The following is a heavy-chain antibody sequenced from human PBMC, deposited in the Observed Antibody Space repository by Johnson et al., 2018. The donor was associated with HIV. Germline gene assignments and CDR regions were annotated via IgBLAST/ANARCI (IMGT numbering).Heavy chain of an antibody. D-gene: IGHD4-17*01. CDR3: ARDYGDDEVPDAFDI. CDR1: GFTFTSYP. CDR2: ISFDGSNR. V-gene: IGHV3-30*04. J-gene: IGHJ3*02. Sequence: QVQLVESGGGVVQPGRSLRLSCAASGFTFTSYPMHWVRQAPGKGLEWVAVISFDGSNRNYADSVKGRFTISRDNSKNMLYLQMNSLRAEDTAVYYCARDYGDDEVPDAFDIWGQGTMVTVSS.